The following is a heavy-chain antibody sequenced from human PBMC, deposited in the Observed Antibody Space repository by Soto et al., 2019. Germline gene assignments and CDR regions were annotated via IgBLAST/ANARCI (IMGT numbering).Heavy chain of an antibody. D-gene: IGHD3-9*01. J-gene: IGHJ2*01. CDR2: IYYSGTT. V-gene: IGHV4-39*01. CDR3: AKSGPYDILTYWYLAL. CDR1: GESISSSSYY. Sequence: PSETLSLTCIVCGESISSSSYYWVWIRQPPGKGLEWIGSIYYSGTTYYNPSLESRVTISIDTSKNQFSLKVSSLTAADTAVYYCAKSGPYDILTYWYLALWGCRTLVTVS.